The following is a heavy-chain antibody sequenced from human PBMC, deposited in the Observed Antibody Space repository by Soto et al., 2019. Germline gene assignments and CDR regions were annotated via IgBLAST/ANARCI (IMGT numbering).Heavy chain of an antibody. J-gene: IGHJ4*02. Sequence: SETLSLTCTVSGGSISSSSYYWGWIRQPPGKGLEWIGSIYYSGSTYYNPSLKSRVTISVDTSKNQFSLKLSSVTAADTAVYYCARHPYSGSYTFFDYWGQGTLVTVSP. V-gene: IGHV4-39*01. CDR1: GGSISSSSYY. CDR2: IYYSGST. D-gene: IGHD1-26*01. CDR3: ARHPYSGSYTFFDY.